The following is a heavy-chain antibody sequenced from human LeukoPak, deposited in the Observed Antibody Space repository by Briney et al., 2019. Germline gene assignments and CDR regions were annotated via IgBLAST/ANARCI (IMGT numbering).Heavy chain of an antibody. CDR1: GGSIRSYY. J-gene: IGHJ4*02. CDR3: ASKAGYTSGYEIFDS. CDR2: IYYSGST. V-gene: IGHV4-59*08. D-gene: IGHD5-18*01. Sequence: PSETLSLTCTVSGGSIRSYYWSWIRQPPGKGLEWIGYIYYSGSTNYNPSLKSRVTISLATSKNHFSLRLTSVTATDTAVYYCASKAGYTSGYEIFDSWGQGTLVTVSS.